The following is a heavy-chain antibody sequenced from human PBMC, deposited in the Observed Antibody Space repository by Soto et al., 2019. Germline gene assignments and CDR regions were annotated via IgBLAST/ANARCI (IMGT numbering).Heavy chain of an antibody. CDR2: ISAYNGNT. J-gene: IGHJ3*02. CDR3: ARERVYYYDSSGLDAFDI. CDR1: GYTFTSYG. D-gene: IGHD3-22*01. V-gene: IGHV1-18*04. Sequence: GASVKVSCKASGYTFTSYGISWVRQAPGQGLEWMGWISAYNGNTNYAQKLQGRVTMTTDTSTSTAYMELRSLRSDDTAVYYCARERVYYYDSSGLDAFDIWGQGTMVIVSS.